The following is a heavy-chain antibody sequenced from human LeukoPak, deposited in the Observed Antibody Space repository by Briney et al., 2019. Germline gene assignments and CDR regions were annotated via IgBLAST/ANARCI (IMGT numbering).Heavy chain of an antibody. CDR2: MYHSGST. J-gene: IGHJ4*02. V-gene: IGHV4-38-2*02. CDR1: GYSISSGYY. Sequence: SETLSLTCTVSGYSISSGYYWGWIRQPPGKGLEWIGSMYHSGSTYYNPSLKSRVTISVDTSKNQFSLKLRSVTAADTAVYYCARHGGYDYSFDFWGQGTLVTVSS. D-gene: IGHD5-12*01. CDR3: ARHGGYDYSFDF.